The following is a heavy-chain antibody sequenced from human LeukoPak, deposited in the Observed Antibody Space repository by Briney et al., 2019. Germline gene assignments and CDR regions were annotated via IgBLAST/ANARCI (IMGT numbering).Heavy chain of an antibody. J-gene: IGHJ4*02. CDR3: AREGVKFSMVRGVDY. CDR2: ISYDESKK. V-gene: IGHV3-30-3*01. Sequence: PGRSLRLSCAASGFTFSSYAMHWVRQVPGKGLEWVAVISYDESKKYYADSVKGRFTISRDNSKNTLYLQMNSLRAEDTAVYYCAREGVKFSMVRGVDYWGQGTLVTVSS. CDR1: GFTFSSYA. D-gene: IGHD3-10*01.